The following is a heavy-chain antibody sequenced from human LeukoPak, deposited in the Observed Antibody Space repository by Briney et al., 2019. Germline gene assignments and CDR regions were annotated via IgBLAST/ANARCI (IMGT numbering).Heavy chain of an antibody. J-gene: IGHJ5*02. D-gene: IGHD2-15*01. CDR2: ISSSGGST. Sequence: PGGSLRLPCAAFGFTFSSNAMTWARQAPGKGLEWVSSISSSGGSTYYADSVKGRFTISRDNSKNTLYLQMNSLRAEDTAVYYCAKGRGIVAFDPWGQGTLVTVSS. CDR1: GFTFSSNA. CDR3: AKGRGIVAFDP. V-gene: IGHV3-23*01.